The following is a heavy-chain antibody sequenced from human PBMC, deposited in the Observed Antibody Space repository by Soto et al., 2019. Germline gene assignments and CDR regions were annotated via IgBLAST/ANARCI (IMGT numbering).Heavy chain of an antibody. J-gene: IGHJ4*02. Sequence: GASVKVSCKASGYTFASYYMHWARQAPGKGLEWMGIINPSGGSTSYAQKFQGRVTMTRDTSTSTVYMELSSLRSEDTAVYYCARDGVDYRDALCFDYWGQGTLVTVS. CDR2: INPSGGST. CDR1: GYTFASYY. CDR3: ARDGVDYRDALCFDY. D-gene: IGHD4-4*01. V-gene: IGHV1-46*03.